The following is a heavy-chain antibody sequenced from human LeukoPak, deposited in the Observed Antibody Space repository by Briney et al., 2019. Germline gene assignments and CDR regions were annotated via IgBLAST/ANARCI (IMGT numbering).Heavy chain of an antibody. CDR1: GYTFTSYA. D-gene: IGHD3-3*01. Sequence: GASVKVSCKASGYTFTSYAMNWVRQAHGQGLEWMGWINTNTGNPTYAQGFTGRFVFSLDTSVSTAYLQISSLKAEDTAVYYCARPYYDFWSGYYTYYYMDVWGKGTTVTVSS. CDR2: INTNTGNP. J-gene: IGHJ6*03. CDR3: ARPYYDFWSGYYTYYYMDV. V-gene: IGHV7-4-1*02.